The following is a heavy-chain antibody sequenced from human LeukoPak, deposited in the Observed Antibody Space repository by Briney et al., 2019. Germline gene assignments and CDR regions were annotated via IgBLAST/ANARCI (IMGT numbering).Heavy chain of an antibody. CDR3: ARGIDYGGPFDY. V-gene: IGHV3-11*04. Sequence: AGGSLRLSCAASGFTVSSNYMSWVRQAPGKGLEWVSYISSSGSTIYYADSVKGRFTISRDNAKNSLYLQMNSLRAEDTAVYYCARGIDYGGPFDYWGQGTLVTVSS. CDR1: GFTVSSNY. D-gene: IGHD4-23*01. CDR2: ISSSGSTI. J-gene: IGHJ4*02.